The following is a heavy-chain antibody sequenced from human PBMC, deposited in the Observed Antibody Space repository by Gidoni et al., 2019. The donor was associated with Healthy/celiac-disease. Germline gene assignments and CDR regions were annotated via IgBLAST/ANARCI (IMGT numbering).Heavy chain of an antibody. Sequence: EVQLVESGGGLVKPGGSLRLSCAASGFTFSNAWMSWVRQAPGKGLEWVGRIKSKTDGGTTDYAATVKGRFTISRDDSKNTLYLQMNSLKTEDTAVYYCTTAITMVRGVDYYYYMDVWGKGTTVTVSS. D-gene: IGHD3-10*01. CDR3: TTAITMVRGVDYYYYMDV. CDR1: GFTFSNAW. V-gene: IGHV3-15*01. J-gene: IGHJ6*03. CDR2: IKSKTDGGTT.